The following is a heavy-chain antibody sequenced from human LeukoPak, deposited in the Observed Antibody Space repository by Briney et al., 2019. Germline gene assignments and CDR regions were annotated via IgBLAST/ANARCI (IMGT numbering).Heavy chain of an antibody. CDR3: ARASMVRGRNWFDP. J-gene: IGHJ5*02. V-gene: IGHV4-34*01. Sequence: SETLSLTCAVYGGSFSGYYWSWIRQPPGKGPEWIGEINHSGSTNYNPSLKSRVTISVDTSKNQFSLKLSSVTAADTAVYYCARASMVRGRNWFDPWGQGTLVTVSS. CDR2: INHSGST. D-gene: IGHD3-10*01. CDR1: GGSFSGYY.